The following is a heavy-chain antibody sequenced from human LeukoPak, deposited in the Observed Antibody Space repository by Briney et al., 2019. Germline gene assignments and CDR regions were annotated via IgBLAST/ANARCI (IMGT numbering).Heavy chain of an antibody. CDR2: MTSSGGNT. CDR3: ASYDSSGYYLYRYFAY. CDR1: GFTFSSYA. D-gene: IGHD3-22*01. Sequence: PGGSLRLSCEASGFTFSSYAMSWVRQAPGKGLEWVSVMTSSGGNTYYADSVKGRFTISRDNSKNTLYLQMNSLRAEDTAVYYCASYDSSGYYLYRYFAYWGQGTLVTVSS. J-gene: IGHJ4*02. V-gene: IGHV3-23*01.